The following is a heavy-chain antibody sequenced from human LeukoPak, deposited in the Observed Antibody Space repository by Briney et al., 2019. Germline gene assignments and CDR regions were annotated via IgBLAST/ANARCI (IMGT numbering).Heavy chain of an antibody. J-gene: IGHJ5*02. D-gene: IGHD2-2*01. CDR3: ARDGVPAAVSCPGRFDP. CDR2: ISAYNGNT. V-gene: IGHV1-18*01. Sequence: ASVKVSRKASGYTFSSYGINWVRQAPGQGLEWMGWISAYNGNTNYAQKFQGRVTVTRDTSTSTAYMEVRSLRSDDTAVYFCARDGVPAAVSCPGRFDPWGQGTLVTVSS. CDR1: GYTFSSYG.